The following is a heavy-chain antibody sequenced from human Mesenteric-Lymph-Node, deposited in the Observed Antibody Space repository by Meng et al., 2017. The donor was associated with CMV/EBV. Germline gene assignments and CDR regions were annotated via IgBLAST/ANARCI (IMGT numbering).Heavy chain of an antibody. CDR1: GFTFSSAW. J-gene: IGHJ4*02. CDR2: IKSKIDGGTT. D-gene: IGHD2-2*01. V-gene: IGHV3-15*01. CDR3: TTADCSSKSCPLY. Sequence: SGFTFSSAWMNWVRQAPGNGLEWVGRIKSKIDGGTTDYAAPVKGRFTISRDDSKNTLYLQMNSLKTEDTGVYYCTTADCSSKSCPLYWGQGTLVTVSS.